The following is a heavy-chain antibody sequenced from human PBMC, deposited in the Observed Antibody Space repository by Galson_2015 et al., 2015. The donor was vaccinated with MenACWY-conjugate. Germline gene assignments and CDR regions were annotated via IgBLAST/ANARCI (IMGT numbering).Heavy chain of an antibody. Sequence: SVKVSCKASGGTFSTYGIVWVRQAPGQGLEWMGRIIPILDKTNYAQTFQGRVTITADKSTSTAYMELSSLRSEDTAVYYCASVVQLWYYFDYWGQGTLVTVSS. CDR3: ASVVQLWYYFDY. V-gene: IGHV1-69*04. D-gene: IGHD5-18*01. J-gene: IGHJ4*02. CDR2: IIPILDKT. CDR1: GGTFSTYG.